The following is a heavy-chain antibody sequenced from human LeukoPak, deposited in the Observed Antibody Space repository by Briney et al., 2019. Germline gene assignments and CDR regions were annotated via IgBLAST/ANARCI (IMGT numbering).Heavy chain of an antibody. J-gene: IGHJ4*02. CDR2: IYNGVNT. D-gene: IGHD3-16*01. CDR1: GASVSSASY. Sequence: SETLSLTCTVSGASVSSASYWSWIRQPPGKGVEWIAHIYNGVNTNYNPSLKSRVTISVDTSKNQFSLKLSSVTAADTAVYYCARGGPYYFDYWGQGTLVTVSS. CDR3: ARGGPYYFDY. V-gene: IGHV4-61*01.